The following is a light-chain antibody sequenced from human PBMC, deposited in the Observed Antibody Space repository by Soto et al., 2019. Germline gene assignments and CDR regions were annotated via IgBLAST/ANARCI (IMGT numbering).Light chain of an antibody. Sequence: DIVMTQSPATLSLSPGEGATLSCRASQSVSSNLAWHQQKPGQAPRLLIYGASTRATGIPARFSGSGSGTEFTLTISSLQSEDSGVYYCQQYNKWPAEITFGQGTRLE. CDR1: QSVSSN. J-gene: IGKJ5*01. CDR3: QQYNKWPAEIT. V-gene: IGKV3-15*01. CDR2: GAS.